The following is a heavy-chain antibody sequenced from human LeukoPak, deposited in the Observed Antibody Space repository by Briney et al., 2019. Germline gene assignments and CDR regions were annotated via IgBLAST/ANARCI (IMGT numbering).Heavy chain of an antibody. CDR3: ARDCSGADCYSGNAFDI. V-gene: IGHV1-2*02. J-gene: IGHJ3*02. D-gene: IGHD2-15*01. CDR1: GYTFTDYY. CDR2: INPSDGDT. Sequence: ASGKVSCKTSGYTFTDYYMQWVRQAPGQGLEWMGWINPSDGDTKSARKFQGRVTMARDTSISTAYLELSRLTSDDTAIYYCARDCSGADCYSGNAFDIWSQGTMVTVSS.